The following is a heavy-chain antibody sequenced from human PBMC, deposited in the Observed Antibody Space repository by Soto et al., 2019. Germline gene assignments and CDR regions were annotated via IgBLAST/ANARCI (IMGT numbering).Heavy chain of an antibody. CDR1: GFTFSTYA. D-gene: IGHD6-19*01. J-gene: IGHJ4*02. CDR2: ISSDGSNN. Sequence: QVQLVESGGGVVQPGRSLRLSCAASGFTFSTYAMHWVRQAPGKGLEWVAVISSDGSNNYYADSVKGRFTISRDSSKNTLYLQMNSLRVEDTAVYYCARMGWAVAGSYYFDYWGQGTLVTVSS. V-gene: IGHV3-30-3*01. CDR3: ARMGWAVAGSYYFDY.